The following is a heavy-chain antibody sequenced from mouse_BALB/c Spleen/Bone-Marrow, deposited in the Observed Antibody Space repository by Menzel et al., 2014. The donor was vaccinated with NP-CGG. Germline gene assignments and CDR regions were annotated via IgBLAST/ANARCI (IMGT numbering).Heavy chain of an antibody. V-gene: IGHV6-6*02. Sequence: EVQLVESGGGLVQPGGSMKLSCVASGFTFSNYWMNWVRQSPEKGLEWVAEIRLKSNNYATHYAESVKGRFTISRDDSESSVYLQMNNLRPEDTGIYYCTRSLRLFDYWGQGTTLTVSS. CDR2: IRLKSNNYAT. J-gene: IGHJ2*01. CDR1: GFTFSNYW. CDR3: TRSLRLFDY. D-gene: IGHD1-1*01.